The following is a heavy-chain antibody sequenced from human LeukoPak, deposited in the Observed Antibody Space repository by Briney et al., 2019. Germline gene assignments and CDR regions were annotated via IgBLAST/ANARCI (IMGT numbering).Heavy chain of an antibody. CDR2: IRYDGSNE. D-gene: IGHD6-6*01. Sequence: IRYDGSNEYYADSVRGRFTISRDNSKNTLYLQMNSLRAEDTAVYYCASPYSSSSGVDYWGQGTLVTVSS. CDR3: ASPYSSSSGVDY. V-gene: IGHV3-30*02. J-gene: IGHJ4*02.